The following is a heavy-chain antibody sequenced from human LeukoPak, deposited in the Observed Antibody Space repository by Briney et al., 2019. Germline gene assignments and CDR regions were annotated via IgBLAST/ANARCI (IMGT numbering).Heavy chain of an antibody. CDR3: ARGGWYYDSSGYSNDAFDI. V-gene: IGHV1-69*13. CDR2: IIPIFGTA. Sequence: SVKVSCKASGYTFTSYAISWVRQAPGQGLEWMGGIIPIFGTANYAQKFQGRVTITADESTSTAYMELSSLRSEDTAVYYCARGGWYYDSSGYSNDAFDIWGQGTMVTVSS. J-gene: IGHJ3*02. CDR1: GYTFTSYA. D-gene: IGHD3-22*01.